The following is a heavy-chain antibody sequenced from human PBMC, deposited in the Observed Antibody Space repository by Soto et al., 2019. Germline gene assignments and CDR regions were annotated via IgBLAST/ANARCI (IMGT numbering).Heavy chain of an antibody. CDR1: GYTFTSYG. J-gene: IGHJ4*02. D-gene: IGHD3-16*01. Sequence: ASVKVSCKASGYTFTSYGISWVRQAPGQGLEWMGWISAYNDNTNYAQKLQGRVTMTTDTSTSTAYMELRSLSTDDTPVYYCARDFSFGKNYDYIWGSYRLSKGLDYWGQGTLVTVSS. CDR3: ARDFSFGKNYDYIWGSYRLSKGLDY. CDR2: ISAYNDNT. V-gene: IGHV1-18*01.